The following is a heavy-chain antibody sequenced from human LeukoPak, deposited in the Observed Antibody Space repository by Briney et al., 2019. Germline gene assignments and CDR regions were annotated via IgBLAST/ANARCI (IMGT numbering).Heavy chain of an antibody. Sequence: ASVKVSCKASGYTITDYYIHWVRQAPGQGLEWMGWINPNSGGTNYAQKFQGRVTMTSDTSISTAYMELSRLRSDDTAVYYCARVDTVNYYYYMDVWGKGTPVTVSS. CDR3: ARVDTVNYYYYMDV. CDR1: GYTITDYY. J-gene: IGHJ6*03. V-gene: IGHV1-2*02. CDR2: INPNSGGT. D-gene: IGHD5-18*01.